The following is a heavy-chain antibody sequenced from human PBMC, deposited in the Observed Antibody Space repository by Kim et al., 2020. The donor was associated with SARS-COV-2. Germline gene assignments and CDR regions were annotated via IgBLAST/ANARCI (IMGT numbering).Heavy chain of an antibody. J-gene: IGHJ1*01. D-gene: IGHD3-22*01. Sequence: SETLSLTCTVSGGSISSSSYYWGWIRQPPGKGLEWIGSIYYSGSTYYNPSLKSRVTISVDTSKNQFSLKLSSVTAADTAVYYCASLTYYYDSSGYFSHFHHWGQGTLVTVSS. CDR3: ASLTYYYDSSGYFSHFHH. CDR1: GGSISSSSYY. CDR2: IYYSGST. V-gene: IGHV4-39*01.